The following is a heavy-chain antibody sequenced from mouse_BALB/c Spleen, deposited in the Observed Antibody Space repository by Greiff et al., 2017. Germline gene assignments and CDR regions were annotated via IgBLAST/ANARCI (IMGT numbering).Heavy chain of an antibody. CDR3: ARRHSLLRLPFDY. CDR2: ISYSGST. J-gene: IGHJ2*01. CDR1: GYSITSDYA. D-gene: IGHD1-2*01. V-gene: IGHV3-2*02. Sequence: EVKLQESGPGLVKPSQSLSLTCTVTGYSITSDYAWNWIRQFPGNKLEWMGYISYSGSTSYNPSLKSRISITRDTSKNQFFLQLNSVTTEDTATYYCARRHSLLRLPFDYWGQGTTLTVSS.